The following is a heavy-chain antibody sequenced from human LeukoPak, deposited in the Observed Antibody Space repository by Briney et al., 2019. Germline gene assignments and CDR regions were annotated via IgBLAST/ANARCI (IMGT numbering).Heavy chain of an antibody. CDR2: ITSSSSYI. D-gene: IGHD3/OR15-3a*01. J-gene: IGHJ4*02. V-gene: IGHV3-21*01. CDR3: ARDLDDSSLDY. Sequence: PGGSLRLSCAASGFTFSTYSMNWVRQAPGKGLEWVSSITSSSSYIYYADPVKGRFTISRDNAKNSLYLQVNSLRAEDTAVYYCARDLDDSSLDYWGQETLVTVSS. CDR1: GFTFSTYS.